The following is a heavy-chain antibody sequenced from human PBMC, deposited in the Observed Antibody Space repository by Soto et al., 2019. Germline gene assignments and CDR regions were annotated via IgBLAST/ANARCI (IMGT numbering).Heavy chain of an antibody. Sequence: QVQLVQSGAEVKKSGASVKVSCKASGYTFTSHDINWVRQATGQGLEWMGWMNPNSGNTGYAQKFQCRVTXTXNXXIITAYMGLSILTSQDTAVYYCARWDYGYYARFDYWGQGPLVTASS. D-gene: IGHD4-17*01. J-gene: IGHJ4*02. CDR2: MNPNSGNT. CDR1: GYTFTSHD. CDR3: ARWDYGYYARFDY. V-gene: IGHV1-8*01.